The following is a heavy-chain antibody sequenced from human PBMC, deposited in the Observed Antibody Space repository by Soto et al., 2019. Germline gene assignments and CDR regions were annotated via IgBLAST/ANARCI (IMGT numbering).Heavy chain of an antibody. Sequence: PGGSLRLSCAASGFTFSSHAMSWVRQAPGKGLEYIASISSEGATTYYADSVKGRFIISRDNSKNTLYLQMSSLRVEDTAVYYCVKDRYVDYWGQGILVTVSS. CDR1: GFTFSSHA. V-gene: IGHV3-64D*06. J-gene: IGHJ4*02. CDR2: ISSEGATT. CDR3: VKDRYVDY.